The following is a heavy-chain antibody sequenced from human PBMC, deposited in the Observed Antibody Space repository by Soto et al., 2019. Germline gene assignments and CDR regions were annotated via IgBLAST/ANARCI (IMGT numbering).Heavy chain of an antibody. CDR1: YA. CDR2: ISSSGGST. CDR3: AKDQGSSWYEIDY. J-gene: IGHJ4*02. V-gene: IGHV3-23*01. D-gene: IGHD6-13*01. Sequence: YAVTWVRQAPGKGLEWVSTISSSGGSTYYADSVKGRFTISRDNSKNTLYLQMNSLRAEDTAVYYCAKDQGSSWYEIDYWGQGTLVYVAS.